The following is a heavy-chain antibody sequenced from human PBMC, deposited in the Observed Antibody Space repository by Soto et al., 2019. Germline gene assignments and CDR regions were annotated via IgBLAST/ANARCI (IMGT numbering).Heavy chain of an antibody. CDR3: ARRLYGDLSYYYGMDV. CDR1: GGSISSGGYS. V-gene: IGHV4-30-2*01. J-gene: IGHJ6*02. Sequence: QLQLQESGSGLMKTSQNLSLTCAVSGGSISSGGYSWRWIRQPPGKGLEWIGYIYHCGSTYYNPSLKSRVTISVDRSKNQFSLKLSSVTAADTAVYYCARRLYGDLSYYYGMDVWGQGTTVTVSS. CDR2: IYHCGST. D-gene: IGHD4-17*01.